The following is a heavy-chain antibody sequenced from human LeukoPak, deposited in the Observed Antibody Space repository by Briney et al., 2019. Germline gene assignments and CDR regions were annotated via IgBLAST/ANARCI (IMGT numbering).Heavy chain of an antibody. Sequence: PSETLSLTCTVSGGSISSSSYYWGWIRQPPGKGLEWIGSIYYSGSTYYNPSLKSRVTISVDTSKNQFSLKLSSVTAADTAVYYCARHSQYSQYYYVDVWGKGTTVTVSS. V-gene: IGHV4-39*07. CDR1: GGSISSSSYY. J-gene: IGHJ6*03. D-gene: IGHD2-15*01. CDR3: ARHSQYSQYYYVDV. CDR2: IYYSGST.